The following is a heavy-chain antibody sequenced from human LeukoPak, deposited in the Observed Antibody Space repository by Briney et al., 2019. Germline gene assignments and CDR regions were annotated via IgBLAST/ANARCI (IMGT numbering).Heavy chain of an antibody. CDR2: IRYDGSNK. Sequence: GGSLRLSCAASGFTFSSYGMHWVRQAPGKGLEWVAFIRYDGSNKYYADSVKGRFTISRDNSKNTLYLQMNSLRAEDTAVYYCARDEETKYDFWSGYYEHYFDYWGQGTLVTVSS. D-gene: IGHD3-3*01. V-gene: IGHV3-30*02. CDR1: GFTFSSYG. J-gene: IGHJ4*02. CDR3: ARDEETKYDFWSGYYEHYFDY.